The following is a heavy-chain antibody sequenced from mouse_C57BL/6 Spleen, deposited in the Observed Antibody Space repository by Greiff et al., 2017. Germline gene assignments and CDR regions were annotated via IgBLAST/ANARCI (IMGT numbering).Heavy chain of an antibody. CDR2: IYPRGGST. Sequence: QVQLQQSGPELVKPGASVKLSCKASGYTFTSYDINWVKQRPGQGLEWIGWIYPRGGSTKYNEKFKGKATLTADTSSSTAYMELHSLTSEDSAVYFCARSEVYYGSRDFDYWGQGTTLTVSS. CDR1: GYTFTSYD. CDR3: ARSEVYYGSRDFDY. J-gene: IGHJ2*01. V-gene: IGHV1-85*01. D-gene: IGHD1-1*01.